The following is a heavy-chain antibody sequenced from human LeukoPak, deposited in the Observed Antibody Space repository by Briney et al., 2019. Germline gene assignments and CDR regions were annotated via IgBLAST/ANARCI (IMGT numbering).Heavy chain of an antibody. V-gene: IGHV3-7*01. CDR3: ARTSNYYDSSGLVYYYYYYMDV. J-gene: IGHJ6*03. D-gene: IGHD3-22*01. CDR2: IKQDGSEK. Sequence: GGSLRLSCAASGFTFSSYWMSWVRQAPGKGLEWVANIKQDGSEKYYVDSVKGRFTISRDNAKNSLYLQMNSLRAEDTAVYYCARTSNYYDSSGLVYYYYYYMDVWGKGTTVTVSS. CDR1: GFTFSSYW.